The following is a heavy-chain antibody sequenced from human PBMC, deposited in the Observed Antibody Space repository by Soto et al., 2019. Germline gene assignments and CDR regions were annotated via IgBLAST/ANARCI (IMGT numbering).Heavy chain of an antibody. CDR1: GGSVSNSNYY. D-gene: IGHD2-8*01. V-gene: IGHV4-39*01. CDR3: VSQRTSVLTQAYFDY. CDR2: VYYRGRS. J-gene: IGHJ4*02. Sequence: SETLSLTCTVSGGSVSNSNYYWGWIRQSPGKGLEWIGSVYYRGRSYSKSSVKSRVTISVDTSKNQFSLNLNSVTASDAAVYYCVSQRTSVLTQAYFDYWGPGALVTVSS.